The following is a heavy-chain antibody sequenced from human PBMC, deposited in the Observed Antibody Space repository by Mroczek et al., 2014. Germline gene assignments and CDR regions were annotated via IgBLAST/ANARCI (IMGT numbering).Heavy chain of an antibody. Sequence: QVQLVQSGGGVVQPGRSLRLSCAASGFTFSSYGMHWVRQAPGKGLEWVAVISYDGSNKYYADSVKGRFTISRDNSKNTLYLQMNSLRAEDTAVYYCANLQLPANSVAGMWGMDVWGQGTTVT. V-gene: IGHV3-30*18. CDR3: ANLQLPANSVAGMWGMDV. D-gene: IGHD6-19*01. J-gene: IGHJ6*02. CDR2: ISYDGSNK. CDR1: GFTFSSYG.